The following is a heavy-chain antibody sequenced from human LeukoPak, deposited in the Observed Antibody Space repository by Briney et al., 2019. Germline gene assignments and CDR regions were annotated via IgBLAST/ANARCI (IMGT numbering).Heavy chain of an antibody. CDR2: IYAGSDT. CDR3: ARSGSGWFDF. D-gene: IGHD6-19*01. Sequence: GGSLRLSCAASGFTVSTNFMSWVRQAPGKGLEWVSVIYAGSDTYYADSVKGRFTISRDNSKNTLYLQMNSLRAEDTAVYYCARSGSGWFDFWGQGTLVTVSS. V-gene: IGHV3-53*01. J-gene: IGHJ4*02. CDR1: GFTVSTNF.